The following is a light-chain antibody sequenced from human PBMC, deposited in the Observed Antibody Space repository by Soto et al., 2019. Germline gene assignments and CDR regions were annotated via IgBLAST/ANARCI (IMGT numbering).Light chain of an antibody. Sequence: QSALTQPASVSGSPGQSLTISCTGTSSDVGSFNLVSWYEQHPGKAPKLMIYEVNKRPSGVSNRFSGSKSGNTASLTISGLQAEDEADYYCCPYASSRSYVFGTGTKVTVL. CDR2: EVN. CDR1: SSDVGSFNL. V-gene: IGLV2-23*02. CDR3: CPYASSRSYV. J-gene: IGLJ1*01.